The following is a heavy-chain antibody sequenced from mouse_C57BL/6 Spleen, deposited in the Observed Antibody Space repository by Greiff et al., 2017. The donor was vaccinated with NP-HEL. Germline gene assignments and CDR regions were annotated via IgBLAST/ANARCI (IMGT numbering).Heavy chain of an antibody. J-gene: IGHJ3*01. CDR3: ARRGDGNQAWFAY. D-gene: IGHD2-1*01. CDR1: GYTFTSYW. V-gene: IGHV1-64*01. CDR2: IHPNSGST. Sequence: QVQLQQPGAELVKPGASVKLSCKASGYTFTSYWMHWVKQRPGQGLEWIGMIHPNSGSTNYNEKFKNKATLTVDKSSSAAYMQLSSLTSEDSAVYYWARRGDGNQAWFAYWGQGTLVTVSA.